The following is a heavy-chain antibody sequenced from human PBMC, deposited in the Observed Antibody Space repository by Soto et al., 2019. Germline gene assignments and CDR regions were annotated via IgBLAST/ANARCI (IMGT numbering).Heavy chain of an antibody. CDR2: ISGSGGST. CDR1: GFTFSSYA. Sequence: GGSLRLSCAASGFTFSSYAMSWVRQAPGKGLEWVSAISGSGGSTYYADSVKGRFTISRDNSKNTLYLQMNSLRAEDTAVYYCAKLVATIFGVVIIKDYYYGMDVWGQGTTVTVAS. V-gene: IGHV3-23*01. J-gene: IGHJ6*02. CDR3: AKLVATIFGVVIIKDYYYGMDV. D-gene: IGHD3-3*01.